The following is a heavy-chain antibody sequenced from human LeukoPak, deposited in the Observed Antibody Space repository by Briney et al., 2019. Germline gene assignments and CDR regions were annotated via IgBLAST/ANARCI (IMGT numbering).Heavy chain of an antibody. D-gene: IGHD6-19*01. V-gene: IGHV3-23*01. CDR2: LSSSGITT. J-gene: IGHJ4*01. CDR1: GFTFSNSA. CDR3: AKGIYSSGWSYFDY. Sequence: GGSLRLSCAASGFTFSNSAMSWVRQAPGKGLEWVSTLSSSGITTYYAASVKGRFTISRDNSKNTLYLQMNSLRAEDTAVYYCAKGIYSSGWSYFDYWGHGTLVTVSS.